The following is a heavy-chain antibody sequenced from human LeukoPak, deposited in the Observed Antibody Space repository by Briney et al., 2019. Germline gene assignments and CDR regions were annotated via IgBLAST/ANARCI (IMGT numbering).Heavy chain of an antibody. CDR1: GGSISSSSYY. V-gene: IGHV4-39*07. Sequence: SSETLSLTCTVSGGSISSSSYYWGWVRQPPGKGLEWIGSIYHSGSTFYNSSLKSQVTISVDTSKNQYSLKLSSVTAADTAVYYCARSFWNYGAFDIWGQGTMVTVSS. CDR3: ARSFWNYGAFDI. J-gene: IGHJ3*02. D-gene: IGHD1-7*01. CDR2: IYHSGST.